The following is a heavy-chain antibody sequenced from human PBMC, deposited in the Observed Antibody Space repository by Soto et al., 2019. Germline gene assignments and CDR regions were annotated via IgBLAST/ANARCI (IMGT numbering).Heavy chain of an antibody. CDR1: GDSVSSNDAV. CDR2: TYYRSIWQT. Sequence: QVQLQQSGPGLVKPSQTLSLTCAISGDSVSSNDAVWNWIRQSPSRGLEWLGRTYYRSIWQTEYSVSVKGRMTINPDASMNLFALQLNSVTPEDSVMYYCARLVGNCWLDHWGQGTLVTVSA. D-gene: IGHD1-1*01. J-gene: IGHJ4*02. CDR3: ARLVGNCWLDH. V-gene: IGHV6-1*01.